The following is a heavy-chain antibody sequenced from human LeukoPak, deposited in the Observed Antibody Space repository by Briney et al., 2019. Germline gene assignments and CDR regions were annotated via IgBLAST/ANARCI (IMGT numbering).Heavy chain of an antibody. CDR1: GYTFTGYY. D-gene: IGHD3-22*01. CDR3: ARSYYDSSGYFFDY. V-gene: IGHV1-2*04. CDR2: INPNSGGT. Sequence: ASVKVSCKSSGYTFTGYYMHWVRQAPGQGLEWMGWINPNSGGTNYAQKFQGWVTMTRDTSISTVYMELSRLRSDDTAVYYCARSYYDSSGYFFDYWGQGTLVTVSS. J-gene: IGHJ4*02.